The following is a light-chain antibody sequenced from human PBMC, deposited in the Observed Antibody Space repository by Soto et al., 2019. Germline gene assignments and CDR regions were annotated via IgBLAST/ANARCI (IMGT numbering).Light chain of an antibody. V-gene: IGKV3-15*01. J-gene: IGKJ4*01. CDR2: AAS. CDR3: QQYDIATG. Sequence: EVVMPQSPASLSVSPGERATLSCRASGSVSTNLAWYQQKRGQPPRLLIYAASTRATGVPARFSGSGSGTEFTLTTSSLQSEDFAVYYCQQYDIATGVGGGTKVEIK. CDR1: GSVSTN.